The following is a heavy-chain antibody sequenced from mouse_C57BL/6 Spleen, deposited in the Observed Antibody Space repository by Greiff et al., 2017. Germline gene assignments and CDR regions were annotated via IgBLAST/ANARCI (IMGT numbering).Heavy chain of an antibody. CDR1: GFSLTSYG. CDR2: IWSGGST. J-gene: IGHJ4*01. CDR3: ASYGSSYEGYY. V-gene: IGHV2-2*01. D-gene: IGHD1-1*01. Sequence: QVQLKESGPGLVQPSQSLSITCTVSGFSLTSYGVHWVRQSPGKGLEWLGVIWSGGSTDSNAAFISRLSISKDNSKSQVFFKMNSLQADDTAIYYCASYGSSYEGYYWGQGTSVTVSS.